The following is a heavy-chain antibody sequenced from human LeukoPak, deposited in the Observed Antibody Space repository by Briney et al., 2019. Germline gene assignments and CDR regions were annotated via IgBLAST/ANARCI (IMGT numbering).Heavy chain of an antibody. J-gene: IGHJ4*02. CDR1: GGSISSYY. CDR2: IFSTGST. Sequence: SETLSLTCTVSGGSISSYYWNWIRKPAGKGLEWIGRIFSTGSTNYNPSLKSRVTMSVDMSKNQFSLKLRSVTAADTAMYYCARAQWELPDYWGQGTLVTVSS. CDR3: ARAQWELPDY. D-gene: IGHD1-26*01. V-gene: IGHV4-4*07.